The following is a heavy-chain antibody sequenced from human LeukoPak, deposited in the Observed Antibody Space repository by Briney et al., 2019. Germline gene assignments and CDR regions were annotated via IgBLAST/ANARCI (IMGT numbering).Heavy chain of an antibody. J-gene: IGHJ3*02. Sequence: SVKVSCKASGGTFSSYAISWVRQAPGQGLEWMGGIIPIFGTANYAQKLQGRVTMTTDTSTSTAYMELRSLRSDDTAVYYCARVRKAGNAFDIWGQGTMVTVSS. V-gene: IGHV1-69*05. D-gene: IGHD1-1*01. CDR1: GGTFSSYA. CDR3: ARVRKAGNAFDI. CDR2: IIPIFGTA.